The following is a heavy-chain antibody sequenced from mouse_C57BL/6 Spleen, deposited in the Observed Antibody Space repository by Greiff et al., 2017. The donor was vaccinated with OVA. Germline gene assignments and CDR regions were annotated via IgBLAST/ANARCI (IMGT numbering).Heavy chain of an antibody. D-gene: IGHD3-2*02. J-gene: IGHJ3*01. CDR1: GYTFTSYW. CDR3: ARGGETAQALFAY. V-gene: IGHV1-50*01. CDR2: IDPSDSYT. Sequence: VQLQQPGAELVKPGASVKLSCKASGYTFTSYWMQWVKQRPGQGLEWIGEIDPSDSYTNYNQKFKGKATLTVDTSSSTAYMQLSSLTSEDSAVYYCARGGETAQALFAYWGQGTLVTVSA.